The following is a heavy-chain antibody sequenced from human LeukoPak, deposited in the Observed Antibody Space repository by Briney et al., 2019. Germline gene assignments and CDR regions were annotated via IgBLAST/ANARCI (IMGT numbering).Heavy chain of an antibody. CDR3: TRDSGGGYRFEF. CDR2: IKSENDGGTT. D-gene: IGHD6-25*01. Sequence: GGSLRLSCAASGFIFSKAWMNWVRQAPGKGLEWVGRIKSENDGGTTDYAAPVKDRFIISRDDSENTLYLQMNSLQSEGTAVYYCTRDSGGGYRFEFWGQGTLVTVSS. V-gene: IGHV3-15*01. CDR1: GFIFSKAW. J-gene: IGHJ4*02.